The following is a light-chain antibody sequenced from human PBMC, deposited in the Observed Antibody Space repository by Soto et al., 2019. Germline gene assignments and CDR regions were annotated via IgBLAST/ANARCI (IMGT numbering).Light chain of an antibody. CDR3: SSYTSSSTLVF. CDR1: SGDVGGYNF. Sequence: QSVLTQPASVSGSPGQSITISCTGTSGDVGGYNFVSWYQQHPGKAPKLIIYEVSNRPSCVSNRFSGSKSGNTASLTISGLQAEDEADYYCSSYTSSSTLVFFGGGTKVTVL. J-gene: IGLJ2*01. V-gene: IGLV2-14*01. CDR2: EVS.